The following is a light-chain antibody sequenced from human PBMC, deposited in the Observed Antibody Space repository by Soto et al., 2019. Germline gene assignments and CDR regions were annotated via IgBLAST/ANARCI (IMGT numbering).Light chain of an antibody. CDR3: HWRDNCPCT. CDR2: DAS. CDR1: QSVRSN. Sequence: EIVLTQSPATLSLSPGERATLSCRASQSVRSNLAWYQQKPGQAPRLLIYDASTRATGIPGRFSGSGSGTDFSRPNCDVVPEYFGVYYCHWRDNCPCTFGQGAKLEIK. J-gene: IGKJ2*02. V-gene: IGKV3-11*01.